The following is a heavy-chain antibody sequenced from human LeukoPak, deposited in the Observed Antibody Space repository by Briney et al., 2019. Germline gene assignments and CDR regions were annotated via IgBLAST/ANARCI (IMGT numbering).Heavy chain of an antibody. Sequence: GGSLRLSCAASGFTFSSYWMHWVRQAPGKGLVWVSRINSDGSSRSYADSVKGRFTISRDNAKSTLYLQMNSLRAEGTAVYYCARPYSSGWSGNGMDVWGQGTTVTVSS. J-gene: IGHJ6*01. CDR2: INSDGSSR. D-gene: IGHD6-19*01. CDR1: GFTFSSYW. CDR3: ARPYSSGWSGNGMDV. V-gene: IGHV3-74*01.